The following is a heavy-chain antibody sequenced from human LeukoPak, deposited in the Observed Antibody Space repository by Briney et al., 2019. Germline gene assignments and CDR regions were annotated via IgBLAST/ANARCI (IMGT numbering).Heavy chain of an antibody. D-gene: IGHD2-21*01. CDR3: ASAPVFRAYCGGDCYSGFDP. CDR1: GYSFPSYG. J-gene: IGHJ5*02. V-gene: IGHV1-18*01. CDR2: ISVYNGNT. Sequence: ASVKVSCKASGYSFPSYGISWVRQAPGQGLEWMGWISVYNGNTNHAQKLQGRVSMTTDTSTNTAYLELRSLRSDDTAVYYCASAPVFRAYCGGDCYSGFDPWGQGTLVTVSS.